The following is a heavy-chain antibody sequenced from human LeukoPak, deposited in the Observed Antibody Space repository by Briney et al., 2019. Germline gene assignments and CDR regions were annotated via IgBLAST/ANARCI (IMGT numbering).Heavy chain of an antibody. J-gene: IGHJ4*02. CDR2: IYHSGST. Sequence: SQTLPLTCAVSGGSISSGGYSWSWIRQPPGKGLEWIGYIYHSGSTYYNPSLKSRVTISVDRSKNQFSLKLSSVTAADTAVYYCARGFGYSYKNWGQGTLVTVSS. D-gene: IGHD5-18*01. CDR1: GGSISSGGYS. V-gene: IGHV4-30-2*01. CDR3: ARGFGYSYKN.